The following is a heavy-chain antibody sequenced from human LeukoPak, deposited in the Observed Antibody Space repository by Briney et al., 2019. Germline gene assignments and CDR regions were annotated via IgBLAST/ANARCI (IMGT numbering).Heavy chain of an antibody. CDR1: GGSISSSSYY. CDR2: NYYSGST. D-gene: IGHD3-10*01. J-gene: IGHJ4*02. V-gene: IGHV4-39*01. CDR3: ARPGITLIRGVSAFEF. Sequence: PSETLSLTCTVSGGSISSSSYYWGWIRQPPGKGLEWIGSNYYSGSTYYNPSLKSRVTISVDTSKNQFSLKLSSVTAADTAVYYCARPGITLIRGVSAFEFWGQGTLVTVST.